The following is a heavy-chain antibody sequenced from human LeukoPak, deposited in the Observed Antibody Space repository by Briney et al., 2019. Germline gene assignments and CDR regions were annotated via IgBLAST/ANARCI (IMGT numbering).Heavy chain of an antibody. Sequence: QAGGSLRLSCAASGFTFSSYGMHWVRQAPGKGLERVAFIRYDGSNKYYADSVKGRFTISRDNSKNTLYLQMNSLRAEDTAVYYCARDLISRIPVGSPPAAYWGQGTLVTVSS. CDR3: ARDLISRIPVGSPPAAY. CDR1: GFTFSSYG. J-gene: IGHJ4*02. V-gene: IGHV3-30*02. D-gene: IGHD6-25*01. CDR2: IRYDGSNK.